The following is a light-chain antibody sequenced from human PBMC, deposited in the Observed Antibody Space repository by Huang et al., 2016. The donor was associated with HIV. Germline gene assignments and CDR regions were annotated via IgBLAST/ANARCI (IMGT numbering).Light chain of an antibody. Sequence: DIVLTQSPATLSVSPGERATLSCRASQSVSSNVAWYQQKPGPAPRLLIYGASTRATGIPARFSGSGSGTKFTLTISSLQSEDFALYYCQQYNNWPPSITFGQGTRLEIK. J-gene: IGKJ5*01. CDR3: QQYNNWPPSIT. V-gene: IGKV3-15*01. CDR2: GAS. CDR1: QSVSSN.